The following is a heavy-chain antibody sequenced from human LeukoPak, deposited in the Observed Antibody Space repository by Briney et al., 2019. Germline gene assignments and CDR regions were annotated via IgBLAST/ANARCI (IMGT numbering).Heavy chain of an antibody. CDR3: AKRYCSSASCRSGMDV. V-gene: IGHV3-30*02. J-gene: IGHJ6*02. D-gene: IGHD2-2*01. Sequence: PGGSLRLSCGASGFIFSSYGMHWVRQAPGKGLEWVALIRSDGTKTYYADSVEGRFTISRDNSKNTLYLQMYSLGADDTAVYYCAKRYCSSASCRSGMDVWGQGTTVTVSS. CDR1: GFIFSSYG. CDR2: IRSDGTKT.